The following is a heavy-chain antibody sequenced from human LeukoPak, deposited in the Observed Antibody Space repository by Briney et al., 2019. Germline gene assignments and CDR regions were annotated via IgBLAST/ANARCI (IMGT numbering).Heavy chain of an antibody. CDR3: VRVDGLSGRYDFDS. Sequence: GGSLRLSCAASGFTFSNYAMHWVRQAPGKGLEWVAAIGTLDDTYYPDSVQGRFTISRDNVKNSLYLHMNSLRPGDTAVYYCVRVDGLSGRYDFDSWGQGTLVTISS. V-gene: IGHV3-13*01. CDR1: GFTFSNYA. J-gene: IGHJ4*02. D-gene: IGHD1-26*01. CDR2: IGTLDDT.